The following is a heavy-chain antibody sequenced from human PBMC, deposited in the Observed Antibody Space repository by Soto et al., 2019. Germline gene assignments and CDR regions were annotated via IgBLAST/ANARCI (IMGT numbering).Heavy chain of an antibody. J-gene: IGHJ4*01. CDR1: GGTFSSYT. CDR3: ARAQNGDYDWEPHITYYFDC. CDR2: IIPILGIA. V-gene: IGHV1-69*02. Sequence: SVKVSCKAYGGTFSSYTISWVRQAPGQGLEWMGRIIPILGIANYAQKFQGRVTITADKSTSTAYMELSSLRSEDTAVYYCARAQNGDYDWEPHITYYFDCWG. D-gene: IGHD4-17*01.